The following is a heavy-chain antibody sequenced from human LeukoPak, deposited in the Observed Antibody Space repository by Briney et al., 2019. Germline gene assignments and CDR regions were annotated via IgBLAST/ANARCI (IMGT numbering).Heavy chain of an antibody. CDR1: GFTFSSYG. CDR3: AKGGITMVRGPYTY. J-gene: IGHJ4*02. V-gene: IGHV3-30*18. CDR2: ISYDGSNK. Sequence: PGGSLRLSCAASGFTFSSYGMHWVRQAPGKGLEWVAVISYDGSNKYYADSVKGRFTISRYNSKNTLYLQMNSLRAEDTAVYYCAKGGITMVRGPYTYWGQGTLVTVSS. D-gene: IGHD3-10*01.